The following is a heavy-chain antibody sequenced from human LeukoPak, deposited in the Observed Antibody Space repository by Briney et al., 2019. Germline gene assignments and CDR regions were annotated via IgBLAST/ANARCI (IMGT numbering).Heavy chain of an antibody. D-gene: IGHD3-3*01. Sequence: PETLSLTCTVSGGSISSYYWSWIRQPPGKGLEWIGYIYYSGSTNYNPSLKSRVTISVDTSKNQFSLKLSSVTAAGTAVYYCARVITIFGVVPVVGWFDPWGQGTLVTVSS. CDR2: IYYSGST. CDR1: GGSISSYY. CDR3: ARVITIFGVVPVVGWFDP. V-gene: IGHV4-59*01. J-gene: IGHJ5*02.